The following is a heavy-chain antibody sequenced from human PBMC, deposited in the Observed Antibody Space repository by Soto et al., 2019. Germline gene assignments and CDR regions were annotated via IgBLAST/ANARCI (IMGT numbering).Heavy chain of an antibody. V-gene: IGHV1-18*04. Sequence: ASVKVSCKASGYTFTSYGISWVRQAPGQGLEWMGWISAYNGNTNYAQKLQGRVTMTTDTSTSTAYMELRSLRYDDTAVYYCARAGEALQGYYYYGMDVWGQGTTVTVSS. D-gene: IGHD4-4*01. CDR2: ISAYNGNT. CDR1: GYTFTSYG. CDR3: ARAGEALQGYYYYGMDV. J-gene: IGHJ6*02.